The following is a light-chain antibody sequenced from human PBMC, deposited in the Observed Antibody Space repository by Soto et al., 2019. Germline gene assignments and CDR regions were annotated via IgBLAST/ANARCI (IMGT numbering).Light chain of an antibody. CDR2: DAA. Sequence: EIVLTQSPGTLTLSPGERATPSYRASQSVSKNLAWYQQKTGQVPRLLVYDAATRATGVPARFSGRGSGTEFTLTLSSLQSEDFAIYYCQQYDKWPLTFGPGTKVDIK. CDR3: QQYDKWPLT. CDR1: QSVSKN. V-gene: IGKV3-15*01. J-gene: IGKJ3*01.